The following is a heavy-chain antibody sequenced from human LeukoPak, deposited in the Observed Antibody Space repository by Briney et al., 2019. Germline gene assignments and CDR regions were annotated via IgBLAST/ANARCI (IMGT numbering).Heavy chain of an antibody. CDR2: VKQDGSDK. CDR1: GFTFSSYW. CDR3: ARDSPIAAAGSDY. Sequence: GGSLRLSCAASGFTFSSYWMSWVRQAPGKGLEWVANVKQDGSDKYYVDSVKGRFTISRDNAKNSLYLQMSRLRAEDTAVYYCARDSPIAAAGSDYWGHGTLVTVSS. D-gene: IGHD6-13*01. V-gene: IGHV3-7*01. J-gene: IGHJ4*01.